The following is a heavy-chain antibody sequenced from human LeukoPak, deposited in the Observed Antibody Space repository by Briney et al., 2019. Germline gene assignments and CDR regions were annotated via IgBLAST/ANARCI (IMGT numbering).Heavy chain of an antibody. CDR3: AREVRVRTYYDFWSGYYGLDY. J-gene: IGHJ4*02. CDR2: TIPIFGTA. CDR1: GGTFSSYA. V-gene: IGHV1-69*13. D-gene: IGHD3-3*01. Sequence: SVKVSCKASGGTFSSYAISWVRQAPGQGLEWMGGTIPIFGTANYAQKFQGRVTITADESTSSAYMELSSLRSEDTAVYYCAREVRVRTYYDFWSGYYGLDYWAREPWSPSPQ.